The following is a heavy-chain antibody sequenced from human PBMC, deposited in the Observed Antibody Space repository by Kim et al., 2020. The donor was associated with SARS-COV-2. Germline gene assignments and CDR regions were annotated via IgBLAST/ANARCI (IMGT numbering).Heavy chain of an antibody. CDR3: ASDLPPVTPLVY. CDR1: GGSISSSSYY. Sequence: SETLSLTCTVSGGSISSSSYYWGWIRQPPGKGLEWIGSIYYSGSTYYNPSLKSRVTISVDTSKNQFSLKLSSVTAADTAVYYCASDLPPVTPLVYWGQGTLVTVSS. J-gene: IGHJ4*02. CDR2: IYYSGST. V-gene: IGHV4-39*07.